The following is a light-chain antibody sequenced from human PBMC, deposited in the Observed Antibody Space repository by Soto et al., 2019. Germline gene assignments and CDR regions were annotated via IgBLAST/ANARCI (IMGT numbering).Light chain of an antibody. CDR3: CSSSRSSPFYV. CDR1: GTDVGSHKL. Sequence: QPVLTQPASVSGRPGQSITISCTGTGTDVGSHKLVSWYQQHPGKAPKLMVYEGTKRPSGVSDRFSGSKSYNTASLTISVLQAEDEGDDFCCSSSRSSPFYVFGTGTKVTVL. CDR2: EGT. V-gene: IGLV2-23*01. J-gene: IGLJ1*01.